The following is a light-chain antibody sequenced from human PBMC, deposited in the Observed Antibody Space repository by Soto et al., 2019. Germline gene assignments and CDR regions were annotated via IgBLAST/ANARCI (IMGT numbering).Light chain of an antibody. CDR1: QGIANY. CDR2: AAS. CDR3: QKYNSASET. Sequence: DIQMTQSPSSLSASVGDRVTITCRASQGIANYLAWYQQKPGKVPKVLIYAASTLQSGLPSRFSATGSGTDFTLTISSLQPEDVATYFCQKYNSASETFGPGTKVDHK. J-gene: IGKJ3*01. V-gene: IGKV1-27*01.